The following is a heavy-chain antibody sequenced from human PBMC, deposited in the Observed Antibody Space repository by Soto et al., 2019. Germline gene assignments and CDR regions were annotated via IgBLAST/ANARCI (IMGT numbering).Heavy chain of an antibody. J-gene: IGHJ5*02. D-gene: IGHD6-13*01. V-gene: IGHV1-69*01. CDR1: GGTFSNYA. CDR2: IIAVFGTV. Sequence: QVRLVQSGAEVKKPGSSVKVSCKASGGTFSNYAITWLRLAPGQGLEWLGGIIAVFGTVNYAQKFQGRVTITADESTSTAYMELNRLRSEDTAVYYCARDNPYTNSFGNWFDHWGQGILVIVS. CDR3: ARDNPYTNSFGNWFDH.